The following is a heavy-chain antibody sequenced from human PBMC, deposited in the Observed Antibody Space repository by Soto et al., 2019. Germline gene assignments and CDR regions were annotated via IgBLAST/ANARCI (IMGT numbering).Heavy chain of an antibody. Sequence: QVQLVQSGAEVKKPGASVKVSCKASGYTFTSYYMHWVRQAPGQGLEWMGIINPSGGSTSYAQKFQGRVTMTRDTSTSTVYMELSSLRSEDTAVYYCARYPSSARLGELSSHFDYWGQGTLVTVSS. V-gene: IGHV1-46*01. D-gene: IGHD3-16*02. CDR3: ARYPSSARLGELSSHFDY. CDR2: INPSGGST. CDR1: GYTFTSYY. J-gene: IGHJ4*02.